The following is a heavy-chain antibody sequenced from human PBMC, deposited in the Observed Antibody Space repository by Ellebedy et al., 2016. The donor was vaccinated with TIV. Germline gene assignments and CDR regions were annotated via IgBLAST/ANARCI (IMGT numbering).Heavy chain of an antibody. Sequence: PGGSLRLPCAASGFSLTGTDLHWVRRPTGKGLEWVSASASAGDTYYPDSVRGRFTISRESAKNSFYLQMNSLTAGDTAVYYCARGGPGGDNRFFGLWGRGTQVTVSS. CDR2: SASAGDT. J-gene: IGHJ2*01. V-gene: IGHV3-13*01. CDR3: ARGGPGGDNRFFGL. D-gene: IGHD3-10*01. CDR1: GFSLTGTD.